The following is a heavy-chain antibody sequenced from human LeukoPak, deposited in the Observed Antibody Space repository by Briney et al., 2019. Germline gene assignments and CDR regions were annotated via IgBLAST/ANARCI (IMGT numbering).Heavy chain of an antibody. J-gene: IGHJ5*02. CDR3: ARAQRVRGVIILYNWFDP. V-gene: IGHV4-34*01. CDR1: GGSFSGYY. D-gene: IGHD3-10*01. CDR2: INHSGST. Sequence: SETLSLTCAVYGGSFSGYYWSWIRQPPGKGLEWIGEINHSGSTNYNPSLKSRVTISVDTSKNQFSLKLSSVTAADTAVYYCARAQRVRGVIILYNWFDPWGQGTLVTVSS.